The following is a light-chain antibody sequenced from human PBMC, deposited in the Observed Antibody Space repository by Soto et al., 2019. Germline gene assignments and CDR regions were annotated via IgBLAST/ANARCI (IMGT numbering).Light chain of an antibody. J-gene: IGKJ2*02. Sequence: DIQMTQSPSTLSASVGDRVTITCRARQSISSWLAWYQQKPGKAPKLLIYDASSLESGVPSRFSGSRSGTEITLTISSLQPADFATDYCQQYNSYPCTFGQGTKLEIK. CDR2: DAS. CDR1: QSISSW. V-gene: IGKV1-5*01. CDR3: QQYNSYPCT.